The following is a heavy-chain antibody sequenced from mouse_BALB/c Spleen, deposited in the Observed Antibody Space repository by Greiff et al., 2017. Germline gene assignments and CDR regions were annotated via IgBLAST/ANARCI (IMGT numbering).Heavy chain of an antibody. J-gene: IGHJ1*01. CDR2: ISSGGST. CDR1: GFTFSSYA. Sequence: EVKVVESGGGLVKPGGSLKLSCAASGFTFSSYAMSWVRQTPEKRLEWVASISSGGSTYYPDSVKGRFTISRDNARNILYLQMSSLRSEDTAMYYCARGPDYYGNWYFDVWGAGTTVTVSS. D-gene: IGHD1-1*01. CDR3: ARGPDYYGNWYFDV. V-gene: IGHV5-6-5*01.